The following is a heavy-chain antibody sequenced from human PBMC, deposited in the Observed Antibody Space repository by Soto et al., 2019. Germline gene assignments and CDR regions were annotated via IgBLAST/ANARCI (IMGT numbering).Heavy chain of an antibody. CDR3: ARGERRISTVLRGITYAVMGV. J-gene: IGHJ6*02. D-gene: IGHD3-10*01. CDR1: GYTFTIYD. CDR2: MNPNSGNT. V-gene: IGHV1-8*01. Sequence: ASVKVSCKASGYTFTIYDINWVLQATVQGLEWMGWMNPNSGNTGYAQKFQCRVTMTRNTSISTAYMDLSSLRSADTAVYYCARGERRISTVLRGITYAVMGVWGQGTTVTV.